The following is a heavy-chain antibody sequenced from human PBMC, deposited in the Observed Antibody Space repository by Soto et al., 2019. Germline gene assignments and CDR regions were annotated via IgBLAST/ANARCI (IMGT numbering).Heavy chain of an antibody. CDR2: ISAYNGNT. CDR3: ARYYGDYLFLHFDY. J-gene: IGHJ4*02. D-gene: IGHD4-17*01. Sequence: GASVKVSCKASGYTFTSYGISWVRQAPGQRLEWMGWISAYNGNTNYAQKLQGRVTMTTDTFTSTAYMELRSLRSGDTAVYYCARYYGDYLFLHFDYWGQGTLVTVSS. V-gene: IGHV1-18*01. CDR1: GYTFTSYG.